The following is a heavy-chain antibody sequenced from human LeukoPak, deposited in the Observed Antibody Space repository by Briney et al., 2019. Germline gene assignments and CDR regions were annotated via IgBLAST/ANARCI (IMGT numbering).Heavy chain of an antibody. CDR1: GGTFSSYA. Sequence: ASVKVSCKASGGTFSSYAISWVRQAPGQGLEWMGGIITIFGTANYAQKFQGRVTITTDESTSTAYMELSSLRSEDTAVYYCARGYYDFWSGYSTDAFDIWGQGTMVTVSS. J-gene: IGHJ3*02. V-gene: IGHV1-69*05. CDR2: IITIFGTA. CDR3: ARGYYDFWSGYSTDAFDI. D-gene: IGHD3-3*01.